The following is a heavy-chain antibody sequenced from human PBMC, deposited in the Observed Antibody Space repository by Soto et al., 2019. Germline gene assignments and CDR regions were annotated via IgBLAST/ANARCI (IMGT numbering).Heavy chain of an antibody. Sequence: EVQLVESGENLVQPGRSLRLSCAASGFSFDDYAMHWVRQAPGKGLEWVSGINWNSGTIGYADSVKGRFTISRDNAKNSLYLQMNSLRAEDTALYYCAKGRRYSSGFDPWGQATLVTVSS. V-gene: IGHV3-9*01. CDR3: AKGRRYSSGFDP. D-gene: IGHD6-19*01. CDR2: INWNSGTI. CDR1: GFSFDDYA. J-gene: IGHJ5*02.